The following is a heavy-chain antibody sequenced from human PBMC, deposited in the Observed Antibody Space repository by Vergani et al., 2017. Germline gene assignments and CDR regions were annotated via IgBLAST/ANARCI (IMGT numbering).Heavy chain of an antibody. Sequence: QVQLQESGPGLVKPSETLSLTCTVSGGSISSYYWSWIRQPPGKGLEWIGYIYYSGSTNYNPSLKSRVTISLDTSKNRFSLKLSSVTAADTAVYYCARAGNWNGGSDWFDPWGQGTLVTVSS. CDR1: GGSISSYY. CDR3: ARAGNWNGGSDWFDP. J-gene: IGHJ5*02. D-gene: IGHD1-1*01. V-gene: IGHV4-59*01. CDR2: IYYSGST.